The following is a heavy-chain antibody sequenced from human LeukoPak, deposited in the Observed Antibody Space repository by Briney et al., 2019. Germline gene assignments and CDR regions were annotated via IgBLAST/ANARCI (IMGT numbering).Heavy chain of an antibody. CDR3: ARHKLGSGPLFDY. D-gene: IGHD6-19*01. J-gene: IGHJ4*02. CDR2: INHSGST. Sequence: PSETLSLTCAVYGGSFSGYYWSWIRQPPGKGLEWNGEINHSGSTNYNPSLKSRVTISVDTSKNQFSLKLNSVTAADTAVYYCARHKLGSGPLFDYWGQGTLVTVSS. V-gene: IGHV4-34*01. CDR1: GGSFSGYY.